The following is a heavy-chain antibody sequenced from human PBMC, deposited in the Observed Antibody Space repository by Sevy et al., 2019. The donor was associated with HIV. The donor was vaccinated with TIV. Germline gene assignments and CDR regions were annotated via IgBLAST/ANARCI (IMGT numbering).Heavy chain of an antibody. J-gene: IGHJ4*02. CDR2: IYYSGST. CDR3: AKPYSSSWYYFDY. CDR1: GGSISSSSYY. D-gene: IGHD6-13*01. Sequence: SQTLSHTYTVSGGSISSSSYYWGWIRQPPGKGLEWIGSIYYSGSTYYNPSLKSRVTISVDTSKNQFSLKLSSVTAADTAVYYCAKPYSSSWYYFDYWGQGTLVTVSS. V-gene: IGHV4-39*01.